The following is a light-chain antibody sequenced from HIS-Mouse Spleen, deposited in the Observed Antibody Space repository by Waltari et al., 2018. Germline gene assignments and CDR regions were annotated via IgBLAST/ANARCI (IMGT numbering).Light chain of an antibody. Sequence: QSALTQPASVSGSPGQSITISCTGTSSDVGSYNLVSWYQQHPGKAPKLMIYEGSKRPSGVANRFSGCKAGNTACLTIAGLQAEDEAYEDCCSYAGWVFGGGTKLTVL. CDR3: CSYAGWV. V-gene: IGLV2-23*01. J-gene: IGLJ3*02. CDR2: EGS. CDR1: SSDVGSYNL.